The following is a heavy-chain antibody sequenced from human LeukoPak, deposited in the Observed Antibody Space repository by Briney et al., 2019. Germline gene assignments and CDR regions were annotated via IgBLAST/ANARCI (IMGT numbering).Heavy chain of an antibody. J-gene: IGHJ4*02. Sequence: GSLRLSCSASGFTFSSYAMHWVRQAPGKGLEYVSGISSNGGSTYYADSVKGRFTISRDNSKNTLYLQMSSLRAEDTALYYCAKVKGGGAAAGTYYFDYWGQGTLVTVSS. D-gene: IGHD6-13*01. CDR2: ISSNGGST. CDR1: GFTFSSYA. V-gene: IGHV3-64D*06. CDR3: AKVKGGGAAAGTYYFDY.